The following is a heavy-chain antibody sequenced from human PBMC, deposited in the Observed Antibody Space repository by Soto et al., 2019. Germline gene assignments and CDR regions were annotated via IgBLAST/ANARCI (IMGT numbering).Heavy chain of an antibody. J-gene: IGHJ6*02. CDR2: IYYSGST. CDR3: ARDMVCTNGVCHPRGMDV. V-gene: IGHV4-31*03. CDR1: GGSISSGGYY. Sequence: QVQLQESGPGLVKPSQTLSLTCTVSGGSISSGGYYWSWIRQHPGKGLEWIGYIYYSGSTYYNPSLKSRVTISVDTSKTQFSLKLSSVTAADTAVYYCARDMVCTNGVCHPRGMDVWGQGTTVTVSS. D-gene: IGHD2-8*01.